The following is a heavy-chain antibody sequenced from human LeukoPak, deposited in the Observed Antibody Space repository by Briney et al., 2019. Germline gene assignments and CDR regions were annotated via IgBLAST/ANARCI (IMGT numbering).Heavy chain of an antibody. J-gene: IGHJ4*02. Sequence: ASVKVSCKASGYTFTSYYMHWVRQAPGQGLEWMGIINPSGGSTSYAQKFQGRVTMTRDTSTSTVYMELSSLRSEDTAVYYCARARGQYSYGFPFDYWGQGTLVTVPS. V-gene: IGHV1-46*01. D-gene: IGHD5-18*01. CDR3: ARARGQYSYGFPFDY. CDR2: INPSGGST. CDR1: GYTFTSYY.